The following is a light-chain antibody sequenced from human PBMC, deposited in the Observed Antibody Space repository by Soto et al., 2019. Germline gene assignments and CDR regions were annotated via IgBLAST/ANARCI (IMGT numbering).Light chain of an antibody. Sequence: QSVLTQPASVSGSPGQSLTISCTGSSSDVGGHNYVSWYQHHPGKAPKLMIYDVTNRPSGVSNRFSGSKSGNTASLTISGLQAEDEADYYCSSYTSTYTPFVFGTGTKLTVL. J-gene: IGLJ1*01. CDR1: SSDVGGHNY. V-gene: IGLV2-14*03. CDR3: SSYTSTYTPFV. CDR2: DVT.